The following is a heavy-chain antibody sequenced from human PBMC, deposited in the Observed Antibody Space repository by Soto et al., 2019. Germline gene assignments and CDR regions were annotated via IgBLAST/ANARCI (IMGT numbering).Heavy chain of an antibody. V-gene: IGHV4-34*01. CDR3: AREVSPDCSGGACLDGFDI. J-gene: IGHJ3*02. Sequence: SETLSLTCAVYGGSFSGYFWSWIRQPPGKGLEWIGEINHSESTNYNPSLKSRVTISVDRSKNQFSLKLSSVTAADTAVYYCAREVSPDCSGGACLDGFDIWGQGTMVTVSS. CDR2: INHSEST. CDR1: GGSFSGYF. D-gene: IGHD2-15*01.